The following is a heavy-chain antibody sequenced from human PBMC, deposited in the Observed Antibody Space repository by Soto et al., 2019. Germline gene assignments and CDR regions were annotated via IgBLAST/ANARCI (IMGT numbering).Heavy chain of an antibody. CDR2: IYYSGST. V-gene: IGHV4-39*01. CDR3: ARPEGSVEFGVVIHRWFDP. D-gene: IGHD3-3*01. J-gene: IGHJ5*02. CDR1: GGSLSSSSYY. Sequence: SETLSLTCTVSGGSLSSSSYYWGWIRQPPGKGLEWIGSIYYSGSTYYNPSLKSRVTISVDTSKNQFSLKLSSVTAADTAVYYCARPEGSVEFGVVIHRWFDPWGQGTLVTVSS.